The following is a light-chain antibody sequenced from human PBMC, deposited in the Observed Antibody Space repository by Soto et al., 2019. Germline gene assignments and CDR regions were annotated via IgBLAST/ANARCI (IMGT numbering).Light chain of an antibody. Sequence: QSVLTQPASLSGSPGQSVTISCTGTSSDVCGYNYVSWYQHHPGKAPKLMIYDVSNRPSGVSNRFSGSKSGNTASLTISGLQPEDEADYYCSSYTTSNTRQTVFGTGTKVTVL. CDR2: DVS. J-gene: IGLJ1*01. CDR1: SSDVCGYNY. V-gene: IGLV2-14*03. CDR3: SSYTTSNTRQTV.